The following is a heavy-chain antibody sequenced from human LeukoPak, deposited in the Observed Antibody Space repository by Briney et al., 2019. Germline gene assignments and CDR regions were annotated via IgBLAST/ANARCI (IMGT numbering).Heavy chain of an antibody. CDR2: IYYSGST. Sequence: PGGSLRLSCAASGFTFSDYYMSWIRQPPGKGLEWIGSIYYSGSTYYNPSLKSRVTISVDTSKNQFSLKLSSVTAADTAVYYCARDIRQQLVPFDYWGQGTLVTVSS. V-gene: IGHV4-38-2*02. D-gene: IGHD6-13*01. CDR3: ARDIRQQLVPFDY. J-gene: IGHJ4*02. CDR1: GFTFSDYY.